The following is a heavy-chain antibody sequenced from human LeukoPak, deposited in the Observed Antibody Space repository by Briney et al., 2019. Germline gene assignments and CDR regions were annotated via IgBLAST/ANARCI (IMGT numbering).Heavy chain of an antibody. D-gene: IGHD2-2*01. CDR3: ARDGGSRYCSSTSCSTDAFDI. J-gene: IGHJ3*02. CDR2: IIPIFGTA. Sequence: ASVKVSCKASGGTFSSYAISWVRQAPGQGLEWMGGIIPIFGTANYAQKFQGRVTITADKSTSTAYMELSSLRSEDTAVYYCARDGGSRYCSSTSCSTDAFDIWGQGTMVTVSS. V-gene: IGHV1-69*06. CDR1: GGTFSSYA.